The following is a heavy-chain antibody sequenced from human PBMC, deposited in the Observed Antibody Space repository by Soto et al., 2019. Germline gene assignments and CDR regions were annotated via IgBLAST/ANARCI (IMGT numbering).Heavy chain of an antibody. CDR2: INPNSGGT. CDR3: AREAHYDFWSGYDY. J-gene: IGHJ4*02. CDR1: GYTFTGYY. D-gene: IGHD3-3*01. Sequence: QVQLVQSGAEVKKPGASVKVSCKASGYTFTGYYMHWVRQAPGQGLEWMGWINPNSGGTNYAQKCQGRVTMTRDTSISTAYMELSRLRSDDTAVYYCAREAHYDFWSGYDYWGQGTLVTVSS. V-gene: IGHV1-2*02.